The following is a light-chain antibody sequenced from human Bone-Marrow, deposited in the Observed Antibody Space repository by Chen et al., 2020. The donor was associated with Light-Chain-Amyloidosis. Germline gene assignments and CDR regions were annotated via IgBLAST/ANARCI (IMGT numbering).Light chain of an antibody. CDR2: QDT. CDR3: QTWDSSSVI. V-gene: IGLV3-1*01. J-gene: IGLJ2*01. CDR1: KLGDKY. Sequence: SYELTQPPSVSVSPGQTASITCSGDKLGDKYTFWYHNKPGHSPVVIIYQDTKRPSGIPERFSGSTSENTATLAISGTQAMDEADYYCQTWDSSSVIFGGGTKLTVL.